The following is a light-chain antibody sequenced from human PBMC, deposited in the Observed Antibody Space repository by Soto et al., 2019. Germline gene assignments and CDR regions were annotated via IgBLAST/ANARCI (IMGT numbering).Light chain of an antibody. Sequence: DIQMTQSPSSLSASVGDRVTITCQASQDMSNYLDWYQQKPGKAPKLLIYDASNLETGVPSRFSGSGSGTDFTFTISSLQPEDIATYYCQQYDNLPYTFGQGTKLEIK. J-gene: IGKJ2*01. CDR2: DAS. CDR3: QQYDNLPYT. V-gene: IGKV1-33*01. CDR1: QDMSNY.